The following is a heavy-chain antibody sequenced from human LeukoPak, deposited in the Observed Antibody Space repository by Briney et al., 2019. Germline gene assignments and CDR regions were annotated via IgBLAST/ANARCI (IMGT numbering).Heavy chain of an antibody. Sequence: GGSLRLSCAASGFTFSNYSMHWVRQAPGKGLEWVSVISYDGSNKYYADSVKGRFTISRDNSKNTLYLQMNSLRAEDTAVYYCARDGYDSSGYLNWFDPWGQGTLVTVSS. J-gene: IGHJ5*02. CDR2: ISYDGSNK. CDR1: GFTFSNYS. V-gene: IGHV3-30*03. CDR3: ARDGYDSSGYLNWFDP. D-gene: IGHD3-22*01.